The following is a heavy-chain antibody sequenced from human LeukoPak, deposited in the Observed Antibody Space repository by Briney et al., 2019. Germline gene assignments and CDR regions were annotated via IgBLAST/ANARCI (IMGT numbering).Heavy chain of an antibody. D-gene: IGHD3-10*01. Sequence: GGSLRLSCAASGFIFSNYGMHWVRQAPGKGLEWVAVIWYDGSNKYYADSVKGRFTISRDNAKNIIYLQMNSLRAEDTALYYCARADQLTSYGSGTYYDYWGQGTLVTVSS. CDR2: IWYDGSNK. CDR3: ARADQLTSYGSGTYYDY. V-gene: IGHV3-30*19. CDR1: GFIFSNYG. J-gene: IGHJ4*02.